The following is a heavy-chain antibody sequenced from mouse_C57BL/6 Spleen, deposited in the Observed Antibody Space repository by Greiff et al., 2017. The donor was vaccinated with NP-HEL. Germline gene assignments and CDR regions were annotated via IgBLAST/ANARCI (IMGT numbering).Heavy chain of an antibody. CDR2: IDPSDSYT. V-gene: IGHV1-50*01. CDR3: ALLWGAMDY. Sequence: QVQLQQPGAELVKPGASVKLSCKASGYTFTSYWMQWVKQRPGQGLEWIGEIDPSDSYTNYNQKFKGKATLTVDKSSSTAYMQLSSLTSEDSAVYYCALLWGAMDYWGQGTSVTVSS. J-gene: IGHJ4*01. CDR1: GYTFTSYW. D-gene: IGHD1-1*02.